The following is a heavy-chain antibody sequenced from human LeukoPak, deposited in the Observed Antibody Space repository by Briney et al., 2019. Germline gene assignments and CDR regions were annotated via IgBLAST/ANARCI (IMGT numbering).Heavy chain of an antibody. J-gene: IGHJ3*02. D-gene: IGHD3-9*01. Sequence: SQTLSLTCTVSGGSISSGSYYWSWIRQPAGKGLEWIGRIYTSGSTNYNPSLKSRVTISVDTSKNQFSLKLSSVTAADTAVYYCARVLGRYFDWYLSRADAFDIWGRGTMVTVSS. CDR2: IYTSGST. CDR3: ARVLGRYFDWYLSRADAFDI. V-gene: IGHV4-61*02. CDR1: GGSISSGSYY.